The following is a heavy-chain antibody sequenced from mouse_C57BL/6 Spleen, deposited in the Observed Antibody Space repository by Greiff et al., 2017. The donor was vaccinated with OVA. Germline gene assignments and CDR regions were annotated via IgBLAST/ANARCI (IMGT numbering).Heavy chain of an antibody. CDR2: IHPNSGST. V-gene: IGHV1-64*01. CDR3: ARITTVDDGFAY. D-gene: IGHD1-1*01. Sequence: QVQLKQPGAELVKPGASVKLSCKASGYTFTSYWMHWVKQRPGQGLEWIGMIHPNSGSTNYNEKFKSKATLTVDKSSSTAYMQLSSLTSEDSAVYYCARITTVDDGFAYWGQGTLVTVSA. CDR1: GYTFTSYW. J-gene: IGHJ3*01.